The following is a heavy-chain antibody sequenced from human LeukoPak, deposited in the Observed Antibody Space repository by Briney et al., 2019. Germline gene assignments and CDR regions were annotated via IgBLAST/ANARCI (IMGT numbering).Heavy chain of an antibody. CDR1: GFTFRTYA. D-gene: IGHD3-10*02. J-gene: IGHJ4*02. CDR3: EKRTMFAFDS. CDR2: ISGSGNGT. V-gene: IGHV3-23*01. Sequence: GSLRLSCTASGFTFRTYAMNWVRQAPGKGLEWLSGISGSGNGTYYADSVKGRFIISRDNSKNMVYLQMNRLTVEDTATYYCEKRTMFAFDSWGQGTLLIVSS.